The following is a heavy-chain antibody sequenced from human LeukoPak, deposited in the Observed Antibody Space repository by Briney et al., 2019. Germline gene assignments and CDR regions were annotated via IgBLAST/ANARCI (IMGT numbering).Heavy chain of an antibody. D-gene: IGHD3-22*01. Sequence: GGSLRLSCAVSGFTVSYNYMSWVRQAPGKGLEWDSVIYSGGSTYYADSVKGRFTISRDNSKNTLFLQMNSLRAEDTAVYYCARDALGNYDTSGYLGYWGQGTLVTVSS. CDR1: GFTVSYNY. CDR3: ARDALGNYDTSGYLGY. J-gene: IGHJ4*02. V-gene: IGHV3-53*01. CDR2: IYSGGST.